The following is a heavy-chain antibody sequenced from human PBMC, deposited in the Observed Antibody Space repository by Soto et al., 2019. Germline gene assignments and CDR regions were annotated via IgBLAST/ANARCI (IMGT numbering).Heavy chain of an antibody. Sequence: EVQLLESEGGLVQPGGSLRLSCAASGFTFSSYAMSWVGQAPGKGLEWVSAISGSGGSTYYADSVKGRFTISRDNSKNTLELQMSSLGAEDTAVYYCAKDSSCRGAAFDIWGQGTMVTVSS. J-gene: IGHJ3*02. CDR3: AKDSSCRGAAFDI. V-gene: IGHV3-23*01. CDR2: ISGSGGST. CDR1: GFTFSSYA. D-gene: IGHD6-13*01.